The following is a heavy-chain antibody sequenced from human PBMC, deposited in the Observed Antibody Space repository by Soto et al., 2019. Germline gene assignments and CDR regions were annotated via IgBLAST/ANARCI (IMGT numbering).Heavy chain of an antibody. V-gene: IGHV4-59*08. CDR1: GVSFSSYY. CDR2: IHYSGST. J-gene: IGHJ5*02. CDR3: AKQSLPPGCYTGYYLLLSFRARRSSDP. D-gene: IGHD3-22*01. Sequence: PSETLSLTCTVSGVSFSSYYWSWIRQPPGKGLEWIGYIHYSGSTSYNPSLKSRVAISVDTSKNQFSLKLSSVTAADTAVYYCAKQSLPPGCYTGYYLLLSFRARRSSDP.